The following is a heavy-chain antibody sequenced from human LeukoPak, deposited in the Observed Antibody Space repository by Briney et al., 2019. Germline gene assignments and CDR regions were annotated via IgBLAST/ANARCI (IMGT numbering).Heavy chain of an antibody. CDR1: GYSFNTYW. D-gene: IGHD3-10*01. Sequence: GESLKISCKGSGYSFNTYWIAWVRQMPGKGLEWVGIIYPRDSDTRYSPSFQGQVTISADKSISTTYLQWSSLKASDTAVYYCARHGPGMAAGDYWGQGTLVTVSS. CDR2: IYPRDSDT. J-gene: IGHJ4*02. CDR3: ARHGPGMAAGDY. V-gene: IGHV5-51*01.